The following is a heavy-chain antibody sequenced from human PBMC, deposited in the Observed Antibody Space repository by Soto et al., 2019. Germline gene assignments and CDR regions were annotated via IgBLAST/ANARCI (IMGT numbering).Heavy chain of an antibody. Sequence: VASVKVSCKASGYTFTGYYMHWVRQAPGQGLEWMGWINPNSGGTNYAQKFQGWVTMTRDTSISTAYMELSRLRSDDTAVYYCARGPLPPAGYSSGWSDFDYWGQGTLVTVSS. D-gene: IGHD6-19*01. J-gene: IGHJ4*02. CDR2: INPNSGGT. CDR3: ARGPLPPAGYSSGWSDFDY. V-gene: IGHV1-2*04. CDR1: GYTFTGYY.